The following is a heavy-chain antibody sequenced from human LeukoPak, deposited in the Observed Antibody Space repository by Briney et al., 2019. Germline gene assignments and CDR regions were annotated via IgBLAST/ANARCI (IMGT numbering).Heavy chain of an antibody. CDR1: AFTLSDFT. D-gene: IGHD3-22*01. CDR2: IRSKANNYAT. V-gene: IGHV3-73*01. Sequence: GGSLRLSCAAPAFTLSDFTMHWVRQASGKGLEWVARIRSKANNYATEYGASVKGRFTISRDDAKNTAYLQMNSLKTEDTAAYYCTPLWDYYDSSGYFDYWGQGTLVTVSS. J-gene: IGHJ4*02. CDR3: TPLWDYYDSSGYFDY.